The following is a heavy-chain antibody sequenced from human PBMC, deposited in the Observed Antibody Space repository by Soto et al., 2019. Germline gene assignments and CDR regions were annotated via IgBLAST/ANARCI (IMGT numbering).Heavy chain of an antibody. J-gene: IGHJ4*02. D-gene: IGHD2-15*01. CDR3: TKDRVPDGIYSFDY. Sequence: LRPSCAASGFSFSDYSMNLVRQALGRGLEWVAFIDLGGTSPDYRESVKGRFTLSKDKSKKTVYLQMNSLRVEDTAVYYCTKDRVPDGIYSFDYWGQGALVTVSS. CDR1: GFSFSDYS. CDR2: IDLGGTSP. V-gene: IGHV3-23*03.